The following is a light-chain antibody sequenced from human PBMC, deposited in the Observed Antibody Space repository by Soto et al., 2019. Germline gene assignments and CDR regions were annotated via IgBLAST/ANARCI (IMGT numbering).Light chain of an antibody. CDR1: SSDVGGYNY. J-gene: IGLJ3*02. V-gene: IGLV2-14*03. CDR3: SSHTNINTWV. Sequence: QSALTQPASVSGCPGQSIAISCTGTSSDVGGYNYVSWYQQHPGKAPKLMIFDVSNRPSGVSNRFSGSKSGNTASLTISGLQAEDEADYYCSSHTNINTWVFGGGTKLTVL. CDR2: DVS.